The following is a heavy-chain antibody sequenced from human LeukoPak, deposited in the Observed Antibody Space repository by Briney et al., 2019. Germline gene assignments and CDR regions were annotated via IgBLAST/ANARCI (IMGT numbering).Heavy chain of an antibody. CDR3: ARHTDIAAFSSLNY. CDR1: GGSINSYY. J-gene: IGHJ4*02. Sequence: SETLSLTCTVSGGSINSYYWSWIRQTPGKGLEWIGDSYYSGSTNYNPSLKSRVTISVDTSKNQFSLKLSSVTAADTAVYYCARHTDIAAFSSLNYWGQGTLVTVSS. CDR2: SYYSGST. V-gene: IGHV4-59*08. D-gene: IGHD6-13*01.